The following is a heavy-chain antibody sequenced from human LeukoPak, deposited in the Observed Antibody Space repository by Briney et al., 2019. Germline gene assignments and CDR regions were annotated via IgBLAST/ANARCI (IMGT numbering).Heavy chain of an antibody. V-gene: IGHV4-34*01. CDR2: INHSGST. J-gene: IGHJ4*02. CDR1: GGSFSGYY. D-gene: IGHD4-23*01. Sequence: SETLSLTCAVYGGSFSGYYWSWIRQPPGKGLEWIGEINHSGSTNYNPSLKSRVTISVDTSKNQLSLRLRSVTAADTAVYYCARTGHAVVPYYFDYWGQGTLVTVSS. CDR3: ARTGHAVVPYYFDY.